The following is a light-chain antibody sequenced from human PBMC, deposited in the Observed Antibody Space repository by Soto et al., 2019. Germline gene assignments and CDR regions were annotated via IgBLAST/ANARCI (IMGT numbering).Light chain of an antibody. V-gene: IGKV3-20*01. CDR2: GAS. CDR3: QQYGSSPPVYT. Sequence: ENVLTQSPGTLSLSPGERATLSCRASQSVSSSELAWYQQKPGQALRLLIYGASIRATGIPDRFCGSGSGTDFTLTINRLEPEDFAVYYCQQYGSSPPVYTFGQGTKLEIK. CDR1: QSVSSSE. J-gene: IGKJ2*01.